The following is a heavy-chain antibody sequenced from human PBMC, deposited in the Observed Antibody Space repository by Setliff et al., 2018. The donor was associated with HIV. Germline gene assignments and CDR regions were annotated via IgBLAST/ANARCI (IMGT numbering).Heavy chain of an antibody. CDR2: ISTSGST. D-gene: IGHD6-13*01. CDR1: GGSIRSGSYY. J-gene: IGHJ5*02. CDR3: AREWVLAATGTGIDP. V-gene: IGHV4-61*09. Sequence: PSETLSLTCTVSGGSIRSGSYYWTWIRQPAGKGLERIGHISTSGSTNYNPSLKSRVTISVDSSKNQFSLRLSSVTAADTAVYYCAREWVLAATGTGIDPWGQGTLVTVSS.